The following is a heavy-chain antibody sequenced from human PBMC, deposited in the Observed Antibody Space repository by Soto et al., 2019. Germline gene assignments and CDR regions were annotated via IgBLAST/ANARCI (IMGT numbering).Heavy chain of an antibody. Sequence: TDGPLRLSCAAAGVTFSGSSNRWLRQTQGKGLEWVSSISSSSSYIYYADSVKGRFTISRDNAKNSLYLQMNSLRAEDTAVYYCARDPPGDYDSSGYLAWGQGTLVTVSS. J-gene: IGHJ1*01. CDR1: GVTFSGSS. CDR3: ARDPPGDYDSSGYLA. D-gene: IGHD3-22*01. V-gene: IGHV3-21*01. CDR2: ISSSSSYI.